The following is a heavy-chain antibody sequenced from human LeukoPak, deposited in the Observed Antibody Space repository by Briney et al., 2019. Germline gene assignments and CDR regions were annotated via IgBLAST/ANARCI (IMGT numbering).Heavy chain of an antibody. V-gene: IGHV4-39*07. CDR3: ARVANYAPGIDILTGDFDY. CDR2: IYYSGST. J-gene: IGHJ4*02. CDR1: GGSISSSSYY. D-gene: IGHD3-9*01. Sequence: PSETLSLTCTVSGGSISSSSYYWGWIRQPPGKGLEWIGSIYYSGSTYYNPSLKSRVTISVDTSKNQFSLKLSSVTAADTAVYYCARVANYAPGIDILTGDFDYWGQGTLVTVSS.